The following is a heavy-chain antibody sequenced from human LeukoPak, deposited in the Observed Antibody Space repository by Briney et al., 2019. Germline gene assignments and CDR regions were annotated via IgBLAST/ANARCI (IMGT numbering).Heavy chain of an antibody. Sequence: SETLSLTCTVSGGSVSSGSYYWSWIRQPPGKGLEWIGYIYYSGSTNYNPSHKSRVTISVDTSKNQFSLKLSSVTAADTAVYYCARDSAPYYDILTGYFAAEYYFDYWGQGTLVTVSS. V-gene: IGHV4-61*01. CDR2: IYYSGST. D-gene: IGHD3-9*01. CDR3: ARDSAPYYDILTGYFAAEYYFDY. CDR1: GGSVSSGSYY. J-gene: IGHJ4*02.